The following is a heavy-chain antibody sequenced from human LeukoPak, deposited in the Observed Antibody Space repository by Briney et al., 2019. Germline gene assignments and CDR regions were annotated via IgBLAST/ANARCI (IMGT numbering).Heavy chain of an antibody. CDR1: GYTFTSYG. D-gene: IGHD1-1*01. J-gene: IGHJ4*02. CDR2: ISAYNGNT. Sequence: ASVKVSCKASGYTFTSYGISWVRQAPGQGLEWMGWISAYNGNTNYAQKLQGRVTMTADTSTSTAYMELRSLRSDDTAVYYCARDTGRGYNWNDLDYWGQGTLVTVSS. CDR3: ARDTGRGYNWNDLDY. V-gene: IGHV1-18*01.